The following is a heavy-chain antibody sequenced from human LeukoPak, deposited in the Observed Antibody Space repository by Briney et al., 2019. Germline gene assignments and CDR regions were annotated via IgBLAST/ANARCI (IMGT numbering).Heavy chain of an antibody. CDR3: ARVLVGATYYYYYYMDV. J-gene: IGHJ6*03. CDR1: GYSISSGYY. Sequence: SETLSLTCTVSGYSISSGYYWGWIRQPPGKGLEWIGSIYHSGSTYYNPSLKSRVTISVDTSKNQFSLKLSSVTAADTAVYYCARVLVGATYYYYYYMDVWGKGTTVTVSS. D-gene: IGHD1-26*01. CDR2: IYHSGST. V-gene: IGHV4-38-2*02.